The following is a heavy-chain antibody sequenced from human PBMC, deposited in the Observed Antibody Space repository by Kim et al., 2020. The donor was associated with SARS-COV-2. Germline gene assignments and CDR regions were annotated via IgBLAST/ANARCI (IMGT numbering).Heavy chain of an antibody. CDR3: AKDLRAPYYYYYMDV. CDR1: GFTFGDYA. V-gene: IGHV3-9*01. J-gene: IGHJ6*03. Sequence: GGSLRLSCAASGFTFGDYAMHWVRQAPGKGLEWVSGISWNSGSIGYADSVKGRFTISRDNAKNSLYLQMNSLRAEDTALYYCAKDLRAPYYYYYMDVWGKGTTVTVSS. CDR2: ISWNSGSI.